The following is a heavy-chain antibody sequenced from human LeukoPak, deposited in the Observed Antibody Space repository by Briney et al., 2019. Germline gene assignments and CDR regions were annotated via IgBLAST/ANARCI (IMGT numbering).Heavy chain of an antibody. J-gene: IGHJ6*02. CDR1: GFTFSSYA. D-gene: IGHD6-19*01. V-gene: IGHV3-23*01. CDR2: ISGSGGST. Sequence: GGSLRLSCAASGFTFSSYAMSWVRQAPGKGLEWVSAISGSGGSTYYADSVKGRFTISRDNAKNSLYLQMNSLRPEDTAFYYCAKGDSGSYYYYGMDVWGRGTTVTASS. CDR3: AKGDSGSYYYYGMDV.